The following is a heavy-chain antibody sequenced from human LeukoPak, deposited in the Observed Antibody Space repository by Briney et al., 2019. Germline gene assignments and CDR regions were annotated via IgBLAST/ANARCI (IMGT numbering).Heavy chain of an antibody. D-gene: IGHD3-9*01. V-gene: IGHV3-48*03. CDR3: ARDTYDILTGVHFDY. CDR1: AFTFSSYE. CDR2: ISSSGGTI. Sequence: GGSLRLSCAASAFTFSSYEMNWVRQAPGKGLEWVSYISSSGGTIFYADSVKGRFTISRDNAKKSLYLQMNSLRAGDTAVYYCARDTYDILTGVHFDYWGQGTLVTVSS. J-gene: IGHJ4*02.